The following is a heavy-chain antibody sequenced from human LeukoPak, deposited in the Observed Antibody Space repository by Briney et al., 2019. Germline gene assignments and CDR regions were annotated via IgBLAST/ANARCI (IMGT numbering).Heavy chain of an antibody. CDR2: INPNSGGT. Sequence: GASVKVSCKASRGTFSSYAISWVRQAPGQGLEWMGWINPNSGGTNYAQKFQGRVTMTRDTSISTAYMELSRLRSDDTAVYYCARGRSSSWYNWFDPWGQGTLVTVSS. CDR1: RGTFSSYA. J-gene: IGHJ5*02. D-gene: IGHD6-13*01. V-gene: IGHV1-2*02. CDR3: ARGRSSSWYNWFDP.